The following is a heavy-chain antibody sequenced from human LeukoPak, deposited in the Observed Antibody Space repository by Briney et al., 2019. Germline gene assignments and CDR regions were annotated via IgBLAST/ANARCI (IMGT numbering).Heavy chain of an antibody. CDR2: IYYSGST. J-gene: IGHJ5*02. CDR1: GGSISSGDYY. D-gene: IGHD6-19*01. Sequence: PSETLSLTCTVSGGSISSGDYYWSWIRQPPGKGLEWIGHIYYSGSTYYNPSLKSRVTISVDTSKNQFSLKLSSVTAADTAVYYCAREGSGIAVAGNGFDPWGQGTLVTVSS. CDR3: AREGSGIAVAGNGFDP. V-gene: IGHV4-30-4*01.